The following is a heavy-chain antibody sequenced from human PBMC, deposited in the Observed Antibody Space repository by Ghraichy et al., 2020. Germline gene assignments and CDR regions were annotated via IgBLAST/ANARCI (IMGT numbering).Heavy chain of an antibody. J-gene: IGHJ4*02. D-gene: IGHD3-10*01. CDR1: GGSISSGHYY. CDR3: ARDRVTRGIFMGLDS. CDR2: MYYSGST. V-gene: IGHV4-31*03. Sequence: SETLSLPCTVSGGSISSGHYYWSWIRQHPGKGLEWIGYMYYSGSTYYNPSLKSRVTMSVDTSKNQFSLQLSSVTAADTAVYYCARDRVTRGIFMGLDSWSPGTLVTVSS.